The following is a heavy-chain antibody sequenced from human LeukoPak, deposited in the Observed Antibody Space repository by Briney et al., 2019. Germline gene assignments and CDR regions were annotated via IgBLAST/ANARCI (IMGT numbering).Heavy chain of an antibody. Sequence: GGSLRLSCAASGFTFSSYSMNWVRQAPGKGLEWVSSISSGGSYIYYADSVKGRFTISRDNARNSLYLQMNSLRAEDTAVYYCAREEGGKLGIDYYFDYWGQGTLVTVSS. CDR1: GFTFSSYS. D-gene: IGHD7-27*01. CDR2: ISSGGSYI. V-gene: IGHV3-21*01. CDR3: AREEGGKLGIDYYFDY. J-gene: IGHJ4*02.